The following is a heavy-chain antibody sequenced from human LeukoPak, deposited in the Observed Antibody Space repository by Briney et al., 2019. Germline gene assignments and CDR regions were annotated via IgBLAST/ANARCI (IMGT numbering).Heavy chain of an antibody. CDR3: ARWPRVTPNYDHYYMVV. Sequence: ASVKVSCKPSVYIFTQYLMHEVGQAPGQGLEWMGWINPNSGGTNYAQKFQGRVTMTRDTSIRTAYMELSRLRSDDTDVYFCARWPRVTPNYDHYYMVVWGKGTTVTVSS. J-gene: IGHJ6*03. CDR2: INPNSGGT. V-gene: IGHV1-2*02. CDR1: VYIFTQYL. D-gene: IGHD4-11*01.